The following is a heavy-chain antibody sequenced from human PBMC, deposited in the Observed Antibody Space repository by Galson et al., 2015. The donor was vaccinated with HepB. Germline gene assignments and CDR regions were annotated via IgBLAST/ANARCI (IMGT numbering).Heavy chain of an antibody. J-gene: IGHJ6*02. D-gene: IGHD3-3*01. CDR3: ARTGRFLYCGMDV. CDR2: ISSTGTI. CDR1: GFTFSSYS. V-gene: IGHV3-48*01. Sequence: SLRLSCAASGFTFSSYSMNWVRQAPGKGLEWVSYISSTGTIFYADSVKGRFTISKDNANNSLYLQMNSLRAEDTAVYFCARTGRFLYCGMDVWGQGTTVTVSS.